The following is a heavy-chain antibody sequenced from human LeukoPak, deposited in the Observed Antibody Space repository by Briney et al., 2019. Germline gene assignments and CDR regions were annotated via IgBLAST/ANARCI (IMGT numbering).Heavy chain of an antibody. CDR2: IYYSGST. J-gene: IGHJ4*02. CDR3: AREEYYGSGTLKDY. V-gene: IGHV4-39*07. Sequence: PSETLSLTCTVSGGSISSGSYYWSWIRQPPGKGLEWIGSIYYSGSTYYNPSLKSRVTISVDTSKNQFSLKLSSVTAADTAVYYCAREEYYGSGTLKDYWGQGTLVTVSS. CDR1: GGSISSGSYY. D-gene: IGHD3-10*01.